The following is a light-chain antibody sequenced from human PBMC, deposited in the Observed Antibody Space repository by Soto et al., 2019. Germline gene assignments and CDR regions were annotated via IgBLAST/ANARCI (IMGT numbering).Light chain of an antibody. CDR2: EVS. CDR3: RSYTSSSTLV. CDR1: SSDVGGYNY. J-gene: IGLJ2*01. V-gene: IGLV2-14*01. Sequence: QSVLTQPASVSGSPGQSITISCTGTSSDVGGYNYVSWYQQHPGKAPKLMIYEVSNRPSGVSNRFSGSKSGNTASLTISGLQAEDEADYYCRSYTSSSTLVFGGGTKQTVL.